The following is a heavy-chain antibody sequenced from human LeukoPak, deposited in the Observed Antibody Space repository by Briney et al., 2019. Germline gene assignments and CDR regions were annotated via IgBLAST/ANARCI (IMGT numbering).Heavy chain of an antibody. CDR2: TYYRSKWYN. D-gene: IGHD2-8*01. CDR1: GDSVSSNSAA. Sequence: SQTLSLTCAIFGDSVSSNSAAWNWIRQSLSRGLEWLGRTYYRSKWYNGYAVSVRSRMSINPDTSKNQFSLHLNSVTPEDTAVYYCARETDGGSLTWGQGTLVTVSS. CDR3: ARETDGGSLT. V-gene: IGHV6-1*01. J-gene: IGHJ4*02.